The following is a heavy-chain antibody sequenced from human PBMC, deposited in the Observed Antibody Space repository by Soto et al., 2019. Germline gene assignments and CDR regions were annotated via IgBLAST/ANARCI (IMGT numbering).Heavy chain of an antibody. V-gene: IGHV3-30*18. CDR3: AKIAPYYDYVWGSYRYPGGDAFDI. J-gene: IGHJ3*02. D-gene: IGHD3-16*02. Sequence: LRLSCAASGFTFSSYGMHWVRQAPGKGLEWVAVISYDGSNKYYADSVKGRFTISRDNSKNTLYLQMNSLRAEDTAVYYCAKIAPYYDYVWGSYRYPGGDAFDIWGQGTMVTVSS. CDR2: ISYDGSNK. CDR1: GFTFSSYG.